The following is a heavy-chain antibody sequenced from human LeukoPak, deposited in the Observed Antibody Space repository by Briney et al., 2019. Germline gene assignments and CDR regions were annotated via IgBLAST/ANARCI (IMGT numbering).Heavy chain of an antibody. Sequence: PGGSLRLSCAASGFTFSSYSMNWVRQAPGKGLEWVSSISSSSSYIYYADSVKGRFTISRDNAKNSLYLQMNSLRAEDTAVYYCTRHRGSGWYFDYWGQGTLVTVSS. CDR3: TRHRGSGWYFDY. V-gene: IGHV3-21*01. CDR1: GFTFSSYS. J-gene: IGHJ4*02. D-gene: IGHD6-19*01. CDR2: ISSSSSYI.